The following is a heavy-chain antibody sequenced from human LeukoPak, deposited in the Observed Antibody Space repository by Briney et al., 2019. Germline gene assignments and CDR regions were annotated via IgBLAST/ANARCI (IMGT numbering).Heavy chain of an antibody. Sequence: SVKVSCKASGGTFSSYAISWVRQAPGQGLEWMGGIIPIFGKANYAQKFQGRVTITADKSTSTAYMELSSLRSEDTAVYYCARLSGYSYELYYMDVWGKGTTVIVSS. CDR3: ARLSGYSYELYYMDV. V-gene: IGHV1-69*06. D-gene: IGHD5-18*01. CDR2: IIPIFGKA. CDR1: GGTFSSYA. J-gene: IGHJ6*03.